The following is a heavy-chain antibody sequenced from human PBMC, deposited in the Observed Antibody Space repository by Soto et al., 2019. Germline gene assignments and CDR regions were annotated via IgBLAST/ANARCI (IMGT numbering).Heavy chain of an antibody. V-gene: IGHV1-18*04. Sequence: QVQLVQSGDAVKKPGASVKVSCKASGYTFTSYGISWVRQAPGQGLVWMGWISAYNGNTNYAQKLQGRVTMTTDTATSTAYMELRSLRCDDTAVYYCARDLLDGWFDTWGQGTLVTVSS. CDR3: ARDLLDGWFDT. D-gene: IGHD1-26*01. CDR1: GYTFTSYG. J-gene: IGHJ5*02. CDR2: ISAYNGNT.